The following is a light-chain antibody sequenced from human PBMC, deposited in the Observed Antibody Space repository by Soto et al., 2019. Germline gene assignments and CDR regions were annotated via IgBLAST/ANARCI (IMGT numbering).Light chain of an antibody. J-gene: IGKJ5*01. CDR2: ASS. V-gene: IGKV1-27*01. CDR1: QGIHNY. Sequence: DIQMTQSPSSLSASVGCRFAITCRASQGIHNYLAWYQQRPGKVPKLLIYASSALQSGVPSRFSGSISGTDFTLTISSLQTEEVATYYCQQYGNVPITFGQGTRLEIK. CDR3: QQYGNVPIT.